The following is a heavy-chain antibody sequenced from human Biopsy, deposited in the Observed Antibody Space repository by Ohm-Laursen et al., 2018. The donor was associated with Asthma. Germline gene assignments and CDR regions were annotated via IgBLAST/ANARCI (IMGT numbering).Heavy chain of an antibody. CDR3: ARTFHLWSPYHAEHYQL. V-gene: IGHV3-7*01. Sequence: SLRLSCTAPGFTFGDYWMSWVRQVPGKGLEWVANIKHDGSEKNHVDSLKGRFTISRDNAKNLLFLQMNSLRAEDTAVYYCARTFHLWSPYHAEHYQLWGQGTLVTVSS. CDR2: IKHDGSEK. CDR1: GFTFGDYW. J-gene: IGHJ1*01. D-gene: IGHD3-3*01.